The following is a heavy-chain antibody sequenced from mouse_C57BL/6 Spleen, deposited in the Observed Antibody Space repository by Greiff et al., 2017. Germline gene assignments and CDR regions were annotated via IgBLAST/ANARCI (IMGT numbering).Heavy chain of an antibody. D-gene: IGHD2-12*01. CDR2: INYDDSST. J-gene: IGHJ4*01. CDR3: ARTYDGSMDY. CDR1: GYTFSDYY. Sequence: EVQRLESEAGLVQPGSSMKLSCTASGYTFSDYYMAWVRQVPEKGLEWVANINYDDSSTYYLDTLKGRFIFARDNAKNILYLQMSRLKSEDTATYYRARTYDGSMDYWGQGTSVTVSS. V-gene: IGHV5-16*01.